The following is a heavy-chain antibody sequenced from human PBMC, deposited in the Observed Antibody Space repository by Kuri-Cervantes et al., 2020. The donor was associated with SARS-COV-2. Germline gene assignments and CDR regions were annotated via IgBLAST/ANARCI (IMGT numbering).Heavy chain of an antibody. CDR3: ARDADSSSWYAY. CDR2: IRYDGSNK. CDR1: GFTFSSYG. Sequence: GGSLRLSCAASGFTFSSYGMHWVRQAPGKGLEWVAFIRYDGSNKYYADSVKGRFTISRDNSKNTLYLQMDSLRVEDTAVYYCARDADSSSWYAYWGQGALVTVSS. D-gene: IGHD3-22*01. J-gene: IGHJ4*02. V-gene: IGHV3-30*02.